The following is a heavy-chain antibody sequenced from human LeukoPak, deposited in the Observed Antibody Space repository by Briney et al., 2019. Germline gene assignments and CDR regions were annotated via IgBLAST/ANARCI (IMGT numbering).Heavy chain of an antibody. CDR2: IRYDGSNK. V-gene: IGHV3-30*02. CDR3: AKDRRSSSWTNWFDP. Sequence: GGSLRLSCAASGFIFSNYGMHWVRQAPGKGLDWVAFIRYDGSNKHYADSVKGRFTISRDNSKNTQYLQMNSLRTEDTAVYYCAKDRRSSSWTNWFDPWGQGTLVTVSS. J-gene: IGHJ5*02. CDR1: GFIFSNYG. D-gene: IGHD6-13*01.